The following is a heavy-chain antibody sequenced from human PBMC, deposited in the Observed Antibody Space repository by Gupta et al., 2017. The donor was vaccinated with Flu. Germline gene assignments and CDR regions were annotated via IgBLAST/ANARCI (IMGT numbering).Heavy chain of an antibody. Sequence: GWIRQPPGKWLEWIGSGYYSGTTYFNPSLKSRLTISVDTSKNQFSLKLNSVTAADTAIYYCARNPSSYDYFDYWGQGTLVTVSS. CDR2: GYYSGTT. V-gene: IGHV4-39*01. D-gene: IGHD2-2*01. J-gene: IGHJ4*02. CDR3: ARNPSSYDYFDY.